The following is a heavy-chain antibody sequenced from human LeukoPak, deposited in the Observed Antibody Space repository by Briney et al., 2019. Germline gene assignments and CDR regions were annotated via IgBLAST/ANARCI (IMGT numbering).Heavy chain of an antibody. CDR2: MYYSGST. CDR3: ARPYYYDSRIDP. CDR1: GGSISSGDYY. D-gene: IGHD3-22*01. V-gene: IGHV4-30-4*01. Sequence: SETLSLTCTVSGGSISSGDYYWSWIRQPPGKGLEWIGYMYYSGSTYYNPSHKSRVTISVDTSKNQFSLKLSSVTAADTAVYYCARPYYYDSRIDPWGQGTLVTVSS. J-gene: IGHJ5*02.